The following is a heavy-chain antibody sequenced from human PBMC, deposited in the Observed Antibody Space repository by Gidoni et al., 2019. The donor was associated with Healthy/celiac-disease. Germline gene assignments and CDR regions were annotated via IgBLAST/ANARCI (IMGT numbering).Heavy chain of an antibody. D-gene: IGHD3-22*01. CDR2: INHSGST. CDR1: GGSFSGYY. V-gene: IGHV4-34*01. Sequence: QVQLQQWGAGLLKPSETLSLTCAVYGGSFSGYYWSWIRQPPGKGLEWIGEINHSGSTNYNPSLKSRVTISVDTSKNQFSLKLSSVTAADTAVYYCARGGRVVVDYYFDYWGQGTLVTVSS. J-gene: IGHJ4*02. CDR3: ARGGRVVVDYYFDY.